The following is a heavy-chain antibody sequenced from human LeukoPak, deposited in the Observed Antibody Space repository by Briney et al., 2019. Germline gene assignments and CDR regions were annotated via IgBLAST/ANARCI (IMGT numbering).Heavy chain of an antibody. Sequence: PSETLSLTCTVSGGSIISSSYYWGWIRQPPGKGLEWIGEINHSGSTNYNPSLKSRVTISVDTSKNQFSLKLSSVTAADTAVYYCARAPRRYGSGSYYNNQREFFWFDPWGQGTLVTVSS. CDR1: GGSIISSSYY. V-gene: IGHV4-39*07. CDR2: INHSGST. D-gene: IGHD3-10*01. J-gene: IGHJ5*02. CDR3: ARAPRRYGSGSYYNNQREFFWFDP.